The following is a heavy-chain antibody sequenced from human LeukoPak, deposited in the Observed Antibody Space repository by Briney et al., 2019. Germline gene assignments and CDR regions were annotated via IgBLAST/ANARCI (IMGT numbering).Heavy chain of an antibody. Sequence: GGSLRLSCAAPGFTFSTYAMHWVRQAPGKGLEWVAVISYDGSSKYYADSVKGRFTISRDNSKSTLYLQMNSLRAEDTAVYYCAREWDQGYYDSSGYWLSYGMDVWGQGTTVTVSS. D-gene: IGHD3-22*01. V-gene: IGHV3-30-3*01. CDR3: AREWDQGYYDSSGYWLSYGMDV. CDR2: ISYDGSSK. J-gene: IGHJ6*02. CDR1: GFTFSTYA.